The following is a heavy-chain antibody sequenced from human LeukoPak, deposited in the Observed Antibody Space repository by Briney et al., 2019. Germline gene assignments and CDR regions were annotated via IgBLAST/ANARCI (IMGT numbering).Heavy chain of an antibody. CDR3: ARLSSGDALDI. V-gene: IGHV3-21*01. Sequence: GGSLRLSCAASGFTFSSYSMNWVRQAPGKGLEWVSLISSSRSYIYYADSVKGRFTISRDNAKNSLYLQMNSLRAEDTAVYYCARLSSGDALDIWGQGTMVTVSS. CDR2: ISSSRSYI. CDR1: GFTFSSYS. J-gene: IGHJ3*02. D-gene: IGHD3-22*01.